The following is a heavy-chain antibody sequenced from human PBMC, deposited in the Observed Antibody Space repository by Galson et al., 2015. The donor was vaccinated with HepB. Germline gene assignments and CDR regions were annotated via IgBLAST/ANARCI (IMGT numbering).Heavy chain of an antibody. CDR1: GYTFTSYG. Sequence: SVKVSCKASGYTFTSYGISWVRQAPGQGLEWMGWISASNGDTHYAQKLQGRVTMITDTSTSTAYMELRSLRSDDTAVYYCARDLGGLAAAAPTYYFDYWGQGTLVTVSS. J-gene: IGHJ4*02. CDR2: ISASNGDT. V-gene: IGHV1-18*01. D-gene: IGHD6-13*01. CDR3: ARDLGGLAAAAPTYYFDY.